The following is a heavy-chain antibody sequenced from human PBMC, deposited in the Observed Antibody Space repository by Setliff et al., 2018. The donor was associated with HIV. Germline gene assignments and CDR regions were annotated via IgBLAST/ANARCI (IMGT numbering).Heavy chain of an antibody. V-gene: IGHV4-39*01. CDR3: ARGGRSTVTQWAWFDP. CDR2: FYYSWNT. J-gene: IGHJ5*02. Sequence: SETLSLTCTVSGASIGRRSDCWGWIRQPPGKGLEWIGSFYYSWNTYYNPSLKSRVTISVDTSKNQFSLKLSSVTAADTAVYYCARGGRSTVTQWAWFDPWGQGTLVTVSS. CDR1: GASIGRRSDC. D-gene: IGHD4-17*01.